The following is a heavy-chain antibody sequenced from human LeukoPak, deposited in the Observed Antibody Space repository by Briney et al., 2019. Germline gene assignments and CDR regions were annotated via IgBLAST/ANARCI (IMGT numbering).Heavy chain of an antibody. Sequence: GGSLRLSCAASGFTFSSYAMSWVRQAPGKGLEWVSAISGSGGSTYYADSVKGRFTISRDNSKNTLYLQMNSLRAEDTAVYYCATSDLGYSCGYRAPDYWGQGTLVTVSS. CDR1: GFTFSSYA. V-gene: IGHV3-23*01. J-gene: IGHJ4*02. CDR3: ATSDLGYSCGYRAPDY. CDR2: ISGSGGST. D-gene: IGHD5-18*01.